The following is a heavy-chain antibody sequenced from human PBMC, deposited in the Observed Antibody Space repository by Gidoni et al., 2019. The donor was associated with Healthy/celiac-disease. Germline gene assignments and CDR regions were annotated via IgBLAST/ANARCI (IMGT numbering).Heavy chain of an antibody. V-gene: IGHV4-39*02. D-gene: IGHD3-22*01. CDR3: ARDRNDDSSGYYPYYFDY. CDR2: IYYSGST. CDR1: GGSISSSSYY. J-gene: IGHJ4*02. Sequence: QLQLQESGPGLVKPSETLSLTCTVSGGSISSSSYYWGWIRQPPGKVLEWIGSIYYSGSTYYNPSLKSRVTISVDTSKNQFSLKLSSVTAADTAVYYCARDRNDDSSGYYPYYFDYWGQGTLVTVSS.